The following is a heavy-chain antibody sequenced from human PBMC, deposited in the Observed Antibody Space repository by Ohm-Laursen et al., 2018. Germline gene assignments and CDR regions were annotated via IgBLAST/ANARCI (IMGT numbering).Heavy chain of an antibody. J-gene: IGHJ5*02. D-gene: IGHD1-7*01. V-gene: IGHV1-8*01. CDR3: GRAVRNQLLTDP. Sequence: SAKVSCKASGYTFTSYDINWVRQASGQGPEWIGWLNPVSGNSNFGQKFRGRVTVTSDTSISTAYMELSGLTSDDTATYYCGRAVRNQLLTDPWGQGTLVTVTS. CDR2: LNPVSGNS. CDR1: GYTFTSYD.